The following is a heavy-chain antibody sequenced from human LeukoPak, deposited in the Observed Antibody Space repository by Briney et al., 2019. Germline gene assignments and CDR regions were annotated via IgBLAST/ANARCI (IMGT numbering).Heavy chain of an antibody. CDR3: ARGYDFWSGSQGSYFDH. Sequence: SVKVSCKASRGNVSSYAISWERQAPGQGLEWMGGLIPIFDTANYAQKFQGRVTITTDESTSTAYMELSSLRSEDTAVYYCARGYDFWSGSQGSYFDHWGQGILVTVTS. V-gene: IGHV1-69*05. J-gene: IGHJ4*02. CDR1: RGNVSSYA. CDR2: LIPIFDTA. D-gene: IGHD3-3*01.